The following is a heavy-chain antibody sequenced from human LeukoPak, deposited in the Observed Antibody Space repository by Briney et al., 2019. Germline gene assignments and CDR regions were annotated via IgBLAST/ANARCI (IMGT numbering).Heavy chain of an antibody. J-gene: IGHJ4*02. Sequence: GGSLRLSCAASGFTFSTYSMNWVRQAPGKGLEWVSSISSSSGYIYYADSVKGRFTISRDNAKNSLYLQMNSPRAEDTAVYYCARDLEVAAAPDFWGQGTLVTVSS. CDR2: ISSSSGYI. D-gene: IGHD2-15*01. CDR1: GFTFSTYS. V-gene: IGHV3-21*01. CDR3: ARDLEVAAAPDF.